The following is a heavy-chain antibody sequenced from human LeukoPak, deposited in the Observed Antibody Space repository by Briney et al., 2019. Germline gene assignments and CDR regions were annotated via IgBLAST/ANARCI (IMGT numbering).Heavy chain of an antibody. CDR2: IYYSGST. CDR1: GGSISSSSYY. V-gene: IGHV4-39*01. J-gene: IGHJ4*02. Sequence: PSETLSLTCTVSGGSISSSSYYWGWIRQPPGKGLEWIGSIYYSGSTYYNPSLKSRVTISVDTSKNQFSLKLSSVTAADTAVYYCATRGIETAWQQLEGGDYFDYWGQGTLVTVSS. D-gene: IGHD6-13*01. CDR3: ATRGIETAWQQLEGGDYFDY.